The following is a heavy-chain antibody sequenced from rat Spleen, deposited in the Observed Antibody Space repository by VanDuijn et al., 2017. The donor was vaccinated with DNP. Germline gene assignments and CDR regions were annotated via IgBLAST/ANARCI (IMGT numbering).Heavy chain of an antibody. J-gene: IGHJ2*01. Sequence: EVQLVESGGGLVQPGRSMKLSCAASGFTFSNYGMAWVRQAPTKGLEWVASITNTGDSTYYSDSVKGRFSLSRDNAQSTLYLQMDSLRSEDTASYYCTRPGSPYYFDYWGQGVMVTVSS. V-gene: IGHV5-25*01. CDR1: GFTFSNYG. CDR2: ITNTGDST. CDR3: TRPGSPYYFDY. D-gene: IGHD5-1*01.